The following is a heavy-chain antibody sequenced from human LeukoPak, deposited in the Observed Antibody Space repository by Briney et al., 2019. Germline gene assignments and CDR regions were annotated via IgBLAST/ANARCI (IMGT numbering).Heavy chain of an antibody. CDR3: ARGGGLDV. D-gene: IGHD3-16*01. CDR2: INHNGNVN. V-gene: IGHV3-7*03. J-gene: IGHJ6*02. Sequence: GGSLRLSCAASGFILSDHYIDWVRQAPGKGLEWVASINHNGNVNYYVDSVKGRFTISRDNAKNSLYLQMSNLRAEDTAVYFCARGGGLDVWGQGATVTVSS. CDR1: GFILSDHY.